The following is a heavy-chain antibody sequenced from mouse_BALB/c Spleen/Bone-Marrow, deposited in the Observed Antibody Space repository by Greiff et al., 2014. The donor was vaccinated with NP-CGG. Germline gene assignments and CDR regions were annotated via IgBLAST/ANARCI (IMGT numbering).Heavy chain of an antibody. V-gene: IGHV1-69*02. Sequence: VQLQQSGAELVRPGASVKLSCKASGYTFTSYWINWVKQRPGQGLEWIGNIYPSDSYTNYNQKFKDKATLTVDKSSSTAYMQLSSPTSEDSAVYYCTRSYGSSYEYYFDYWGQAPLSQSPQ. D-gene: IGHD1-1*01. CDR3: TRSYGSSYEYYFDY. CDR1: GYTFTSYW. CDR2: IYPSDSYT. J-gene: IGHJ2*01.